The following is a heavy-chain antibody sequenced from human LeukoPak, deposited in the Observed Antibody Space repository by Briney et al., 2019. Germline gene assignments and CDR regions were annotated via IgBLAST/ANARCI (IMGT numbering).Heavy chain of an antibody. CDR3: AREARTSMGFGEGWFDP. CDR1: GGSISSSKW. Sequence: SGTLSLTCAVSGGSISSSKWWSWVRQPPGKGLEWIGEIYHSGSTNYNPSLKSRVTISVDKSKNQFSLKLSSVTAADTAVYYCAREARTSMGFGEGWFDPWGQGTLVTVSS. J-gene: IGHJ5*02. D-gene: IGHD3-10*01. CDR2: IYHSGST. V-gene: IGHV4-4*02.